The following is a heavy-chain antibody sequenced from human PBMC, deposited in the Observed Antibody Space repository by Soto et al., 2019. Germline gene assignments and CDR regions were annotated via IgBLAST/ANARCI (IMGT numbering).Heavy chain of an antibody. CDR3: XXXRXXXXVDP. J-gene: IGHJ5*02. CDR1: GGXFSSXX. CDR2: IIPILGIA. Sequence: QVQLVQSGAEVKKPGSSXXXXXXASGGXFSSXXXTWVXQAPGQGLEWMGRIIPILGIANYAQKFQGRVTITADKSTSTAYMELSSLRSEDTXXXXXXXXRXXXXVDPWGQGTLVTVSS. V-gene: IGHV1-69*02.